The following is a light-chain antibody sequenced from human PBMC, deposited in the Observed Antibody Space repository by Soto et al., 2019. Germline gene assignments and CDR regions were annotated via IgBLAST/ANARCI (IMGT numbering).Light chain of an antibody. CDR2: GDT. Sequence: QSVLTQPPSVSGAPGQRVTISCTGISSNIGAGYDVHWYQQLPGTAPKLLVSGDTNRPSGVPDRFSGSKSGTSASLAITGLRAEDEADYYCQSFDSSLSGWVFGGGTKLTVL. CDR1: SSNIGAGYD. V-gene: IGLV1-40*01. J-gene: IGLJ3*02. CDR3: QSFDSSLSGWV.